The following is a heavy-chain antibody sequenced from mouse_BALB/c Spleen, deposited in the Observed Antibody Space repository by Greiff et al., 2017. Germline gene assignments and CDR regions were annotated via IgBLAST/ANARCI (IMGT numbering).Heavy chain of an antibody. CDR3: ARHYRYDGFDY. V-gene: IGHV3-2*02. CDR1: GYSITSDYA. Sequence: EVQRVESGPGLVKPSQSLSLTCTVTGYSITSDYAWNWIRQFPGNKLEWMGYISYSGSTSYNPSLKSRISITRDTSKNQFFLQLNSVTTEDTATYYCARHYRYDGFDYWGQGTTLTVSS. D-gene: IGHD2-14*01. CDR2: ISYSGST. J-gene: IGHJ2*01.